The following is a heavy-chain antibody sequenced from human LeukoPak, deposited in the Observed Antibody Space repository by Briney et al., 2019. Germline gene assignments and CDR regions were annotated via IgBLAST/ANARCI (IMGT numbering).Heavy chain of an antibody. CDR3: ARLYSSGTYNWFDP. J-gene: IGHJ5*02. Sequence: SETLSLTCAVSGYSISSGYYWGWIRQPPGRGLEWIATIYHSGSTYYNPSLKSRVTISVDTSKNQFSLKLSSVTAADTAVYYCARLYSSGTYNWFDPWGQGTLVTVSS. CDR2: IYHSGST. V-gene: IGHV4-38-2*01. CDR1: GYSISSGYY. D-gene: IGHD6-19*01.